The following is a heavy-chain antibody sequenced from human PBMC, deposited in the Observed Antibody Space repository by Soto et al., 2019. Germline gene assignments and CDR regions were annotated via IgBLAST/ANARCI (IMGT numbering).Heavy chain of an antibody. D-gene: IGHD6-13*01. Sequence: ASVKVSCKVSGYTLTELAMHWVRQAPGKGLEWMGGFDPEDGETIYAQKFQGRVTMTEDTSTDTAYMELSSLRSEDTAVYYCARVGPSLSSPTFYYWGQGTLVTVSS. V-gene: IGHV1-24*01. CDR1: GYTLTELA. J-gene: IGHJ4*02. CDR3: ARVGPSLSSPTFYY. CDR2: FDPEDGET.